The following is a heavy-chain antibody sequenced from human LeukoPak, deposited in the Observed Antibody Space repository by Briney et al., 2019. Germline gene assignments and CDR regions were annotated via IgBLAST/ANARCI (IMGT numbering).Heavy chain of an antibody. CDR2: IHYTGST. J-gene: IGHJ5*02. CDR1: GGSISSYY. D-gene: IGHD3-10*01. Sequence: SETLSLTCTVSGGSISSYYWSWIRQPPGKGLECIGYIHYTGSTNYNPSLKSRVAISVDTSKNQFSLKLSSVTAADTAIYYCARGGYYGSGNDFRFDPWGQGTLVTVSS. V-gene: IGHV4-59*01. CDR3: ARGGYYGSGNDFRFDP.